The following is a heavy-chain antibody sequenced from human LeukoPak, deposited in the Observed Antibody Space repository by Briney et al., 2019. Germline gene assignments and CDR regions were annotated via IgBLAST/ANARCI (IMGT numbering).Heavy chain of an antibody. V-gene: IGHV3-23*01. Sequence: PGASLRLSCAASGFTFSSYAMSWVRQAPGKGLEWVSAISGSGGSTYYADSAKGRFTISRDNSKNTLYLQMNSLRAEDTAVYYCAKDDSSGYYYDYFDYWGQGTLVTVSS. CDR3: AKDDSSGYYYDYFDY. D-gene: IGHD3-22*01. CDR2: ISGSGGST. J-gene: IGHJ4*02. CDR1: GFTFSSYA.